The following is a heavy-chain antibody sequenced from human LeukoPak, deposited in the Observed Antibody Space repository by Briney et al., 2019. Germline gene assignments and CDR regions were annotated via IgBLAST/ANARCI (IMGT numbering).Heavy chain of an antibody. CDR3: ARAITMIVVVIRGGAFDI. D-gene: IGHD3-22*01. Sequence: GGSLRLSCAASGFTFSSYWMSWVRQAPGKGLEWVANIKQDGSEKYYVDSVKGRFTISRGNAKNSLYLQMNSLRAEDTAVYYCARAITMIVVVIRGGAFDIWGQRTMVTVSS. CDR1: GFTFSSYW. J-gene: IGHJ3*02. CDR2: IKQDGSEK. V-gene: IGHV3-7*01.